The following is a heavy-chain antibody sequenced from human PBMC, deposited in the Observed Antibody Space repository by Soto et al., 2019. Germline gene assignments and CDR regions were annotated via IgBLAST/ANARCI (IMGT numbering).Heavy chain of an antibody. CDR3: ARDYPYDYGDYVQTLTTDY. CDR2: ISYDGSNK. V-gene: IGHV3-30-3*01. Sequence: QVQLVESGGGVVQPGRSLRLSCAASGFTFSSYAMHWVRQAPGKGLEWVAVISYDGSNKYYADSVKGRFTISRDNSKNTLYLQMNSLRAEDTAVYYCARDYPYDYGDYVQTLTTDYWGQGTLVTVSS. J-gene: IGHJ4*02. CDR1: GFTFSSYA. D-gene: IGHD4-17*01.